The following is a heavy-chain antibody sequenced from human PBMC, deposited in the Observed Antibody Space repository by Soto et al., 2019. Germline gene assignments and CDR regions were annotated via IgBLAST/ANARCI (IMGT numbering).Heavy chain of an antibody. D-gene: IGHD6-19*01. V-gene: IGHV3-48*01. CDR3: ARDPAVAGDYDAFDI. J-gene: IGHJ3*02. CDR1: GFTFSSYS. Sequence: GGSLRLSCAASGFTFSSYSMNWVRQAPGKGLEWVSYISSSSSTIYYADSVKGRFTISRDNAKNSLYLQMNSLRAEDTAVYYCARDPAVAGDYDAFDIWGQGTMVTVSS. CDR2: ISSSSSTI.